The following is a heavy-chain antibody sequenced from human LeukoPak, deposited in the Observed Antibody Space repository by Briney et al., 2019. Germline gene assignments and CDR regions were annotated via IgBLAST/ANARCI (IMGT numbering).Heavy chain of an antibody. CDR1: GFTFSSYA. V-gene: IGHV3-30*01. Sequence: GGSLRLSCAASGFTFSSYAMHWVRQAPGKGQEWVAVISYDGSNKYYADSVKGRFTISRDNSKNTLYLQMNSLRAEDTAVYYCAREVVYCSSTSCYKNYYYYMDVWGKGTTDTVSS. CDR3: AREVVYCSSTSCYKNYYYYMDV. D-gene: IGHD2-2*02. J-gene: IGHJ6*03. CDR2: ISYDGSNK.